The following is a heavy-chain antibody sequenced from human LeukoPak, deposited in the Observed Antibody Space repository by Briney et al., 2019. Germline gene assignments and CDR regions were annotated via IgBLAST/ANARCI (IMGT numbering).Heavy chain of an antibody. J-gene: IGHJ6*02. D-gene: IGHD3-10*01. CDR3: ARSGFGVLYYYGMDV. V-gene: IGHV3-66*01. CDR1: GFTFSSYD. CDR2: IYGADST. Sequence: GGSLRLSCAASGFTFSSYDMNWVRQAPGKGLEWVSIIYGADSTYYADSVKGRFTISRDNSKNTLYLQMNSLRAEDTAVYYCARSGFGVLYYYGMDVWGQGTTVTVSS.